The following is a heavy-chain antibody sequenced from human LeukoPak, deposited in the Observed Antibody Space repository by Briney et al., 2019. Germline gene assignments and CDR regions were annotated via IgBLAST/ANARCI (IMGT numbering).Heavy chain of an antibody. CDR2: IYYSGST. CDR3: ARGYYYYYMDV. CDR1: GGSISSGSYY. J-gene: IGHJ6*03. V-gene: IGHV4-61*01. Sequence: PSQTLSLTCTVSGGSISSGSYYWNWIRQPPGKGLEWIGYIYYSGSTNYNPSLKSRVTISVDTSKNQFSLKLSSVTAADTAVYYCARGYYYYYMDVWGKGTTVTVSS.